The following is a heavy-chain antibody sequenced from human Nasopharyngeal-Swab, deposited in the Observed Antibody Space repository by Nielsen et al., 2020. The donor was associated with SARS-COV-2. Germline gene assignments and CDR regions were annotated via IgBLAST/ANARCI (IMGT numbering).Heavy chain of an antibody. V-gene: IGHV3-30-3*01. CDR2: ISYDGSNK. Sequence: GESLKISCAASGFTFSSYAMHWVRQAPGKGLEWVAVISYDGSNKYYADSVKGRFTIPRDNSKNTLYLQMNSLRAEDTAVYYCARERGAYGSGSDYYYGMDVWGQGTTVTVSS. CDR3: ARERGAYGSGSDYYYGMDV. CDR1: GFTFSSYA. J-gene: IGHJ6*02. D-gene: IGHD3-10*01.